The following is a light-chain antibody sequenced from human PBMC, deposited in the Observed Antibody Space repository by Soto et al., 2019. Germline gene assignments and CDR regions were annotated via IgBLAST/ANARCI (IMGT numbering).Light chain of an antibody. CDR3: QQYRNSRWT. Sequence: EIVLTQSPDTLSLSPGERATLSCRASQSVSSSYLAWYQQTPGQATRLLIYGTSNRATGIPDRFSGSGSGTDFTLTISRLEPEDFAVYYCQQYRNSRWTFGQGTKLEIK. CDR2: GTS. V-gene: IGKV3-20*01. J-gene: IGKJ1*01. CDR1: QSVSSSY.